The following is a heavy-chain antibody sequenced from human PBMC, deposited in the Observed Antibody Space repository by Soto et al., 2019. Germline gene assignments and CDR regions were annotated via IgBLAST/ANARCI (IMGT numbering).Heavy chain of an antibody. J-gene: IGHJ5*02. CDR2: IYFTGNT. Sequence: SETLSLTCTASGGSITSSSHFWGWVRQPPGKGLEWIGAIYFTGNTYYTPSLKSRLTMSIDTSKNEFSLRLNSVTAADTAVYYCAGQTFTVAAASYGRSNWFDPWGPGTLVTVSS. V-gene: IGHV4-39*01. CDR1: GGSITSSSHF. CDR3: AGQTFTVAAASYGRSNWFDP. D-gene: IGHD2-15*01.